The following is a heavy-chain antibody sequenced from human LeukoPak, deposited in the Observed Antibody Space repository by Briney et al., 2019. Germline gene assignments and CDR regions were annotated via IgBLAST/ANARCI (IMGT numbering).Heavy chain of an antibody. Sequence: GGSLRLSCAASGFTFSSYWMSWVRQAPGKGLEWVGLIRGKAYGGTTEYAASVKGRFTISRDDSKSIACLQMNSLKTEDTAVYYCTRAEYSSGWYDDYWGQGTLVTVSS. J-gene: IGHJ4*02. D-gene: IGHD6-19*01. CDR1: GFTFSSYW. CDR2: IRGKAYGGTT. CDR3: TRAEYSSGWYDDY. V-gene: IGHV3-49*04.